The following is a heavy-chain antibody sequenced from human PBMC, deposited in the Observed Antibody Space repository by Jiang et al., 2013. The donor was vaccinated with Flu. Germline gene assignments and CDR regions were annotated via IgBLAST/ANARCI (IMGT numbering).Heavy chain of an antibody. CDR2: ISGSGGST. J-gene: IGHJ4*02. CDR3: AKPDYDSSGYGLGYYFDY. D-gene: IGHD3-22*01. CDR1: GFTFSSYA. V-gene: IGHV3-23*01. Sequence: VQLLESGGGLVQPGGSLRLSCAASGFTFSSYAMSWVRQAPGKGLEWVSAISGSGGSTYYADSVKGRFTISRDNSKNTLYLQMNSLRAEDTAVYYCAKPDYDSSGYGLGYYFDYWGQGTLVTVSS.